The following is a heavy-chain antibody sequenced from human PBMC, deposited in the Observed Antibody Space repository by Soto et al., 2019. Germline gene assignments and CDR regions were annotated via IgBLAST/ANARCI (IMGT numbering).Heavy chain of an antibody. CDR2: IYYSGST. CDR1: GGSISSGGYY. V-gene: IGHV4-31*03. D-gene: IGHD6-13*01. Sequence: QVQLQESGPGLVKPSQTLSLTCTVSGGSISSGGYYWSWIRQHPGKGLAWIGYIYYSGSTYYNPSLKGRVTTSVETANAQLSLKLSSVTAADTAVYYCASDSRAAAGTYAWDYWGQGTLVTVSS. J-gene: IGHJ4*02. CDR3: ASDSRAAAGTYAWDY.